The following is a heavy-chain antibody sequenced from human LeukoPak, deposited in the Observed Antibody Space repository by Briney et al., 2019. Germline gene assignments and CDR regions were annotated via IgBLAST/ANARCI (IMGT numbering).Heavy chain of an antibody. CDR3: ARDAGFPKYSSSWYTFDY. Sequence: AASVKVSCKASGYTFTGYYMHWVRQAPGQGLEWMGWINPNSGGTNYAQKFQGRVTMTRDTSISTAYMELSSLRSEDTAVYYCARDAGFPKYSSSWYTFDYWGQGTLVTVSS. V-gene: IGHV1-2*02. CDR1: GYTFTGYY. J-gene: IGHJ4*02. CDR2: INPNSGGT. D-gene: IGHD6-13*01.